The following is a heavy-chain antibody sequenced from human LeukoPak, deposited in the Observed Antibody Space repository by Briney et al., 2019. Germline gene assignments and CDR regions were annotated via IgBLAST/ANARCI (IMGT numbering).Heavy chain of an antibody. Sequence: SETLSLTCTLAGDSISSYYWSWIRQPAGKGLEWIGRISTSGSINYNPSLKSRVTMSVDTSKNQFSLKLSSVTAADTAMYYCARGSSSGGGLLEYWGQGTLVTVSS. J-gene: IGHJ4*02. CDR2: ISTSGSI. CDR3: ARGSSSGGGLLEY. V-gene: IGHV4-4*07. D-gene: IGHD2-15*01. CDR1: GDSISSYY.